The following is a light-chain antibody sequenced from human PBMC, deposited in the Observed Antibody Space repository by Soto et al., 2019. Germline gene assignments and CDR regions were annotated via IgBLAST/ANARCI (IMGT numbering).Light chain of an antibody. CDR2: TNN. CDR1: SSNIGSNT. J-gene: IGLJ1*01. V-gene: IGLV1-44*01. CDR3: AAWDDSLRGYV. Sequence: QSVLTQPPSASGAPGQRVTISCSGSSSNIGSNTVDWYQHLPGTAPKLLIYTNNQRPSGVPDRFSGSKSGTSASLAISGLQSEDAADYYCAAWDDSLRGYVFGTGTKLTVL.